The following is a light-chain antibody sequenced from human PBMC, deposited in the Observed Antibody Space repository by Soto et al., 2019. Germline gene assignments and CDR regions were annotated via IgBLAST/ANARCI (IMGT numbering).Light chain of an antibody. J-gene: IGKJ4*01. CDR2: AAS. CDR1: QGIRND. CDR3: LQDYNYPLT. Sequence: AIQMTQSPSSLSASVGDRVTITCRASQGIRNDLGLYQQKPGKAPKLLIYAASSLQSVVPSRFSGSGSGTDFTLTISSLQPEDFATYFCLQDYNYPLTFGGGTKVQIK. V-gene: IGKV1-6*01.